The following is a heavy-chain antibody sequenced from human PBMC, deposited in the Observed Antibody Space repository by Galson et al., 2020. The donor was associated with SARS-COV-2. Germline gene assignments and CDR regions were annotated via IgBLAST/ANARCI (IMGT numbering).Heavy chain of an antibody. V-gene: IGHV1-18*01. CDR1: GYRFTSYG. D-gene: IGHD3-10*01. J-gene: IGHJ4*02. CDR2: ISAYTGNT. Sequence: ASVKVSCKTSGYRFTSYGISWVRQAPGQGLEWMGWISAYTGNTNYAQKFQGRVTLTTETSTSTAYMDLRSLRSDDTAVYYCARSGDDYGSGSFSYWGQGTLVTVSS. CDR3: ARSGDDYGSGSFSY.